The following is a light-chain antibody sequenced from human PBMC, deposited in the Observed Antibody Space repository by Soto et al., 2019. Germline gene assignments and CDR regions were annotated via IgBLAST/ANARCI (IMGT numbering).Light chain of an antibody. V-gene: IGKV3-20*01. Sequence: TESPATLSVTPGERATLSCRASQSVSSNLAWYQQKPGQAPRLLIYGASNRATGIPDRFSGSGSGTDFTLTISRLEPEDFAVYYCQQYGRTFGQRTKV. CDR3: QQYGRT. CDR2: GAS. CDR1: QSVSSN. J-gene: IGKJ1*01.